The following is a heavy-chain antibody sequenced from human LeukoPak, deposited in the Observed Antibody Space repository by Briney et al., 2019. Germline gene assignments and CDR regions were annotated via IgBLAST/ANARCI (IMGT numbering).Heavy chain of an antibody. D-gene: IGHD3/OR15-3a*01. Sequence: SETLSLTCAVYGGSFSGYYWSWIRQPPGKGLEWIGEINHSGSTNYNPSLKSRVTISVDTSKNQFSLKLSSVTAADTAVYYCARRRIFGHRGNGFDPWGQGNLVTVSS. J-gene: IGHJ5*02. CDR2: INHSGST. V-gene: IGHV4-34*01. CDR1: GGSFSGYY. CDR3: ARRRIFGHRGNGFDP.